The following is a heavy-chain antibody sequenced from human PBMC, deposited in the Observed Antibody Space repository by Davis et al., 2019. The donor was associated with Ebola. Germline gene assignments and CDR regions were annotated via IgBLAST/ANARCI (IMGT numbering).Heavy chain of an antibody. D-gene: IGHD6-19*01. CDR1: GFTFSSYA. J-gene: IGHJ6*02. CDR2: ISYDGSNK. Sequence: GESLKISCAASGFTFSSYAMSWVRQAPGKGLEWVAVISYDGSNKYYADSVKGRFTISRDNSKNTLYLQMNSLRAEDTAVYYCARDVGVAGFFYGMDVWGQGTTVTVSS. V-gene: IGHV3-30-3*01. CDR3: ARDVGVAGFFYGMDV.